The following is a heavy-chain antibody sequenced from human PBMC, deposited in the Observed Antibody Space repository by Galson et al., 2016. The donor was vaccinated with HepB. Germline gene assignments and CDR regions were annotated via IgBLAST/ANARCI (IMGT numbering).Heavy chain of an antibody. Sequence: RLSCAASGFTFSSYKMHWVRQAPGKGLDWVAVILYDGSDKYYADSVKGRFTISRDNSKSTLYLQMNSLRTEDTAVYYRARSRRDFWSGRDAFDIWGQGTMVSVSS. D-gene: IGHD3-3*01. CDR1: GFTFSSYK. V-gene: IGHV3-30*04. CDR2: ILYDGSDK. J-gene: IGHJ3*02. CDR3: ARSRRDFWSGRDAFDI.